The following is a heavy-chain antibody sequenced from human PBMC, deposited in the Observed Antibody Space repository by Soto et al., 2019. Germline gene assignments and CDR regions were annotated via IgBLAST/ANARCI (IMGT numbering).Heavy chain of an antibody. CDR3: ARALKLYYYDSSGPEPRDDFDI. D-gene: IGHD3-22*01. J-gene: IGHJ3*02. CDR1: GFTFSSYW. Sequence: PGGSLRLSCAASGFTFSSYWMHWVRQAPGKGLVWVSRINSDGSSTSYADSVKGRFTISRDSAKNTLYLQMNSLRAEDTAVYYCARALKLYYYDSSGPEPRDDFDIWGQGTMVTVSS. V-gene: IGHV3-74*01. CDR2: INSDGSST.